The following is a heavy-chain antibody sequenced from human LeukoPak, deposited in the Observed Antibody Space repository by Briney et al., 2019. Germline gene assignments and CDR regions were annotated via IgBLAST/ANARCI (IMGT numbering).Heavy chain of an antibody. Sequence: SVKVSCKASGGTFSSYAISWVRQAPGQGLVWMGGIIPIFGTANYAQKFQGRVTITTDESTSTAYMELSSLRSEDTAVYYCARERPDFDFWSGYRYYYYYYMDVWGKGTTVTVSS. J-gene: IGHJ6*03. CDR2: IIPIFGTA. CDR1: GGTFSSYA. D-gene: IGHD3-3*01. V-gene: IGHV1-69*05. CDR3: ARERPDFDFWSGYRYYYYYYMDV.